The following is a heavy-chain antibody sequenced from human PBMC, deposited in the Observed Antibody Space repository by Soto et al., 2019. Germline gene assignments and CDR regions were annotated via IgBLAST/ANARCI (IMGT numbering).Heavy chain of an antibody. CDR2: INHSGST. V-gene: IGHV4-34*01. Sequence: QVQLQQWGAGLLKPSETLSLTCAVYGGSFSGYYWSWIRQPPGKGLEWIGEINHSGSTNYNPSLKSGVTISVDTSKNQFSLKLSSVTAADTAVYYCAREYGGNSGTFDYWGQGTLVTVSS. D-gene: IGHD2-21*02. J-gene: IGHJ4*02. CDR1: GGSFSGYY. CDR3: AREYGGNSGTFDY.